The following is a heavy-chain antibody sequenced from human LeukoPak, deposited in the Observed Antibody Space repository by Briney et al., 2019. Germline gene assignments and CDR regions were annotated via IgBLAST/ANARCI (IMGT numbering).Heavy chain of an antibody. J-gene: IGHJ4*02. CDR3: ARVPEITMVRGGSFDY. D-gene: IGHD3-10*01. Sequence: GASVKVSCKASGYTFTSYGISWVRQAPGQGLEWMGWISAYNGNTNYAQKLQGRVTMTTDTSTSTAYMELRSLRSDDTAVYYCARVPEITMVRGGSFDYWGQGTLVTVSS. V-gene: IGHV1-18*01. CDR1: GYTFTSYG. CDR2: ISAYNGNT.